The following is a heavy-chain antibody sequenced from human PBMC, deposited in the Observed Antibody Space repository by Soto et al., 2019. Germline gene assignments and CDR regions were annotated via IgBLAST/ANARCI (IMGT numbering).Heavy chain of an antibody. CDR2: IDPSDSYT. CDR3: AAGGPLEGAFDI. V-gene: IGHV5-10-1*01. Sequence: GASLKISCKGSGYSFTSYWISWVRQMPGKGLEWMGRIDPSDSYTNYSPSFQGHVTISADKSISTAYLQWSSLKASDTAMYYCAAGGPLEGAFDIWGQGTMVTVSS. D-gene: IGHD1-1*01. J-gene: IGHJ3*02. CDR1: GYSFTSYW.